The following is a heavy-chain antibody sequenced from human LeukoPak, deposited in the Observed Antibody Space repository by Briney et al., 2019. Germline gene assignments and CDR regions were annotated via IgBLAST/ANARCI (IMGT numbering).Heavy chain of an antibody. D-gene: IGHD3-22*01. CDR1: GGSISSSSYY. Sequence: SETLSLTCTVSGGSISSSSYYWGWIRQPPGKGLEWTGSIYYSGSTYYNPSLKSRVTISVDTSKNQFSLKLSSVTAADTAVYYCASHKKYYYDSSGYFPYYMDVWGKGTTVTVSS. CDR2: IYYSGST. J-gene: IGHJ6*03. V-gene: IGHV4-39*01. CDR3: ASHKKYYYDSSGYFPYYMDV.